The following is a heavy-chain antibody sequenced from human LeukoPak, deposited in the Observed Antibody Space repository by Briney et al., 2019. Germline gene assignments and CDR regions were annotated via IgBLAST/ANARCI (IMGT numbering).Heavy chain of an antibody. D-gene: IGHD3-9*01. CDR1: GYTFTSYG. CDR3: ARHYDILTGYYIPPGLNYYYYGMDV. V-gene: IGHV1-18*01. J-gene: IGHJ6*02. Sequence: GASVKVSCKASGYTFTSYGISWVRQAPGQGLEWVGWISAYNGNTNYAQKLQGRVTMTTDTSTSTAYMELRSLRSDDTAVYYCARHYDILTGYYIPPGLNYYYYGMDVWGQGTTVTVSS. CDR2: ISAYNGNT.